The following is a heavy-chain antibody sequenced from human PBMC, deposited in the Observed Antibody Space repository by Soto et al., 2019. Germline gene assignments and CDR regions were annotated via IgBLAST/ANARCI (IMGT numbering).Heavy chain of an antibody. V-gene: IGHV3-7*03. D-gene: IGHD7-27*01. Sequence: XGSLIISWASSGISLSNHWMTWVLQAPGKGLEWVASIKQDGSEIFYVDSVKGRFTISRDNAKNSLSLQMNSLRVEDAAVYYCATDLNWASTWGQGTLVTVSS. CDR2: IKQDGSEI. CDR3: ATDLNWAST. J-gene: IGHJ4*02. CDR1: GISLSNHW.